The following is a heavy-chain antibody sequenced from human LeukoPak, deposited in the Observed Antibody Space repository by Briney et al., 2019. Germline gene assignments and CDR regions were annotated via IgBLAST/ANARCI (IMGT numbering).Heavy chain of an antibody. J-gene: IGHJ6*03. CDR1: GGSFSGYY. CDR2: INHSGST. D-gene: IGHD3-10*01. Sequence: SETLSLTCAVYGGSFSGYYWSWIRQPPGKGLEWIGEINHSGSTNYNPSLKSRVTISVDTSKNQFSLKLSSVTAADTAVYYCARAPMAHPFYYYYYYYMDVWGKGTTVTVSS. V-gene: IGHV4-34*01. CDR3: ARAPMAHPFYYYYYYYMDV.